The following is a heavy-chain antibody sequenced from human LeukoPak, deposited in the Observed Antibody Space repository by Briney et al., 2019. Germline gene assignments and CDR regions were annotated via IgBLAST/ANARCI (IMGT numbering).Heavy chain of an antibody. D-gene: IGHD4-17*01. V-gene: IGHV4-4*07. CDR2: LYNNGST. Sequence: PSETLSLTCTVSDASVSGYYWSWIQLPAGKGLEWIGRLYNNGSTNCNPSLKSRVTMSVDTSKNQLSLRLKSVTAADTAVYYCTRDIGSGDYVFFDSWGQGTRVIVSS. J-gene: IGHJ4*02. CDR3: TRDIGSGDYVFFDS. CDR1: DASVSGYY.